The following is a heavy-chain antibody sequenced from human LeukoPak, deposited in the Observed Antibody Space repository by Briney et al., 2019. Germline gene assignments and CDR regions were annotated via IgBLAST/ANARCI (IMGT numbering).Heavy chain of an antibody. CDR2: IIPIFGTG. CDR3: ARDQGEWLVANAFDI. V-gene: IGHV1-69*05. D-gene: IGHD6-19*01. Sequence: SVKVSCKASGGTFSSYAISWVRQAPGQGLEWMGRIIPIFGTGNYAQKFQGRVTITTDESTSTAYMELSSLRSEDTAVYYCARDQGEWLVANAFDIWGQGTMVTVSS. CDR1: GGTFSSYA. J-gene: IGHJ3*02.